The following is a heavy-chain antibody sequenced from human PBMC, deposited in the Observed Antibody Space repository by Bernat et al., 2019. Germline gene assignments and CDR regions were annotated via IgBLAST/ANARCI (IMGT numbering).Heavy chain of an antibody. CDR1: GFTFSSYG. D-gene: IGHD3-16*01. CDR2: IWYDGSNK. CDR3: ARDRITFGGVLDY. J-gene: IGHJ4*02. Sequence: QVQLVESGGGVVQPGRSLRLSCAASGFTFSSYGMHWVRQAPGKGLEWVAVIWYDGSNKYYADSVKGRFTISRDNSKNTLYLQMNSLRAEDTAVYYCARDRITFGGVLDYWGQGILVTVSS. V-gene: IGHV3-33*01.